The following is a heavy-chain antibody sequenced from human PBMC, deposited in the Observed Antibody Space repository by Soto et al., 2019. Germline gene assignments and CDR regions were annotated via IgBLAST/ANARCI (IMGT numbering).Heavy chain of an antibody. CDR1: GHSAIGDLY. D-gene: IGHD2-2*01. CDR2: VFPSGNT. V-gene: IGHV4-38-2*01. CDR3: VAYTASRNWFDP. J-gene: IGHJ5*02. Sequence: SETLSLTCAVSGHSAIGDLYWGFIRQSPGKGLEWIGSVFPSGNTYYNPSFKSRVAIATDTAKNQVSLQVTSVTDADTALYYCVAYTASRNWFDPWGQGTLVTVSS.